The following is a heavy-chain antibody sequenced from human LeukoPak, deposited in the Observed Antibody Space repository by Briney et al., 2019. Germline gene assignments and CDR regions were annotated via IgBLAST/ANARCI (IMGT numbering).Heavy chain of an antibody. D-gene: IGHD6-19*01. Sequence: GGSLRLSCTASGFTFGDYAMSWVRQAPGKGLEWVGFIRSKAYGGTTKYAASVKGRFTISRDNAKNSLYLQMNSLRAEDTAVYYCARGKRMTGYSSGWWGDYWGQGTLVTVSS. CDR2: IRSKAYGGTT. V-gene: IGHV3-49*04. J-gene: IGHJ4*02. CDR3: ARGKRMTGYSSGWWGDY. CDR1: GFTFGDYA.